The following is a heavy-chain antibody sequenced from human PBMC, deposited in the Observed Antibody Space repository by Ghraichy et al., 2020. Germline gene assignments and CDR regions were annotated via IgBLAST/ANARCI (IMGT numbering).Heavy chain of an antibody. J-gene: IGHJ4*02. D-gene: IGHD3-10*01. Sequence: GGSLRLSCAASGFTFSSYGMHWVRQAPGKGLEWVAVIWYDGSNKYYADSVKGRFTISRDNSKNTLYLQMNSLRAEDTAVYYCARAYGSGSYSYLDYWGQGTLVTVSS. CDR3: ARAYGSGSYSYLDY. CDR1: GFTFSSYG. CDR2: IWYDGSNK. V-gene: IGHV3-33*01.